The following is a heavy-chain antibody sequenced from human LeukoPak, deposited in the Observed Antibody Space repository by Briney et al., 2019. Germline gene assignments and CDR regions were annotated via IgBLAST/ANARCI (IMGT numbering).Heavy chain of an antibody. J-gene: IGHJ4*02. D-gene: IGHD2-15*01. V-gene: IGHV4-59*08. CDR1: GDSVSSFY. CDR2: IHYSGSS. CDR3: VLAPNSNWFDF. Sequence: PSETLSLTCSVSGDSVSSFYWNWIRQSPGGGLEWIGNIHYSGSSIYNPSLRSRVTMSIDTSKKQFFLKLTSVTAAGTAVYYCVLAPNSNWFDFWGQGTLVTVSS.